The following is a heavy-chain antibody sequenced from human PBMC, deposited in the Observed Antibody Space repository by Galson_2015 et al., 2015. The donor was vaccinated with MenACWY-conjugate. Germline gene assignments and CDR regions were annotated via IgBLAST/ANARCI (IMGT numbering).Heavy chain of an antibody. CDR2: INTNTGNP. J-gene: IGHJ4*02. V-gene: IGHV7-4-1*02. Sequence: SVKVSCKASGYTLTAYAMNWVRQAPGQGLEWMGWINTNTGNPTCAQGFTGRFAFPLDTSVSTAYLQISSLKAEDTAVYYCARDTGTGIFDYWGQGTLVTVSS. D-gene: IGHD1-1*01. CDR3: ARDTGTGIFDY. CDR1: GYTLTAYA.